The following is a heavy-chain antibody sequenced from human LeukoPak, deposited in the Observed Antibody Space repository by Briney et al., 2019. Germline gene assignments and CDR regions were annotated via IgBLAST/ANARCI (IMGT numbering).Heavy chain of an antibody. D-gene: IGHD2-15*01. CDR2: IYPADSDA. Sequence: GESLKISCQGSGYSFTDYWIGWLRQMPGKGLEWMGIIYPADSDARYSPSFQGQVTISADKSISTAYLQWGSLKASDTAMYYCARRGGGYVDFWGQGTLVTVSS. CDR1: GYSFTDYW. J-gene: IGHJ4*02. CDR3: ARRGGGYVDF. V-gene: IGHV5-51*01.